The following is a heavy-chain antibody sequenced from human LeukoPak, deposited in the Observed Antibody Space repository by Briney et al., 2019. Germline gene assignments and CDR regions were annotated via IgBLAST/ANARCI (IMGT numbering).Heavy chain of an antibody. CDR1: GFTFSIYS. V-gene: IGHV3-48*01. D-gene: IGHD3-3*01. J-gene: IGHJ4*02. CDR2: ISSSSSAI. CDR3: ARAGDFSFKD. Sequence: GGSLRLSCAASGFTFSIYSMSWVRQAPGKGLEWVSYISSSSSAISYADSVKGRFTISRDNAENSLYLQINSLRAEDTAVYYCARAGDFSFKDWGQGTLVTVSS.